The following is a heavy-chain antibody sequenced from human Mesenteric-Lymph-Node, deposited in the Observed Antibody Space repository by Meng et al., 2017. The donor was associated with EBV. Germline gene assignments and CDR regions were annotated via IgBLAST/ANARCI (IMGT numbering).Heavy chain of an antibody. Sequence: QLVGSGGGSVLLRASGRCSWEVTVFTVDDDAMPAARQPPGKGLAWVSGITWKGVDDHYLDYVTCRFISSTDNRKSSLYLQMASLRTGDTVLYYFAKARGEATRGLDSWGQGTLVTVSS. CDR2: ITWKGVDD. D-gene: IGHD2-15*01. CDR1: VFTVDDDA. V-gene: IGHV3-43D*03. J-gene: IGHJ5*01. CDR3: AKARGEATRGLDS.